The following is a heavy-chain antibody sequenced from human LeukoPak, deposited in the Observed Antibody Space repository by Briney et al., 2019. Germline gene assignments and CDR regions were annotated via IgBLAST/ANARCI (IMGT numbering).Heavy chain of an antibody. J-gene: IGHJ4*02. CDR1: GYTFTSYA. CDR2: ISAYNGNT. D-gene: IGHD3-3*01. Sequence: ASVKVSCKASGYTFTSYAMHWVRQAPGQGLEWMGWISAYNGNTNYAQKLQGRVTMTTDTSTSTAYMELSSLRSEDTAVYYCARVGVVTYFEEFDYWGQGTLVTVSS. V-gene: IGHV1-18*01. CDR3: ARVGVVTYFEEFDY.